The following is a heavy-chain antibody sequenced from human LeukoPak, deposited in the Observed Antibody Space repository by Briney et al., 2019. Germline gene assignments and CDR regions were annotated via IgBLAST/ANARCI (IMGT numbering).Heavy chain of an antibody. CDR2: INTNTGNP. CDR3: AREPQNYYYGMDV. J-gene: IGHJ6*02. CDR1: GYTFTSYA. Sequence: GESLKISCKGSGYTFTSYAMNWVRQAPGQGLEWMGWINTNTGNPTYAQGFTGRFVFSLDTSVSTAYLQISSLKAEDTAVYYCAREPQNYYYGMDVWGQGTTVTVSS. V-gene: IGHV7-4-1*02.